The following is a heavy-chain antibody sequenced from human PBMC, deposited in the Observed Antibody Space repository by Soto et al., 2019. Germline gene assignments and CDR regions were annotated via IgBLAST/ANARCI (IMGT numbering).Heavy chain of an antibody. D-gene: IGHD2-21*02. Sequence: GSLRLSCVASGXTVRSYGMDWVRQAPGKGLEWVASISIDGSNVTYADSVKGRFTISRDNAKNTLYLQTNILRREDAAVYYCVKDITASPVNLWGQGTLLTVSP. CDR1: GXTVRSYG. V-gene: IGHV3-30*18. CDR2: ISIDGSNV. CDR3: VKDITASPVNL. J-gene: IGHJ4*02.